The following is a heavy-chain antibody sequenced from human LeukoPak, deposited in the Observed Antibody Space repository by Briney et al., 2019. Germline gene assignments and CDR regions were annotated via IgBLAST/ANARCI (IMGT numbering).Heavy chain of an antibody. CDR1: GYTFTSYA. CDR2: INTNTGNP. CDR3: ARGHSSGWYNWFDP. Sequence: ASVKVSCKASGYTFTSYAMNWVRQAPGQGLEWMGWINTNTGNPTYAQGFTGRFVFSLDTSVSTAYLQISSLKAEDTAVYYCARGHSSGWYNWFDPWGQGTLVTVSS. J-gene: IGHJ5*02. V-gene: IGHV7-4-1*02. D-gene: IGHD6-19*01.